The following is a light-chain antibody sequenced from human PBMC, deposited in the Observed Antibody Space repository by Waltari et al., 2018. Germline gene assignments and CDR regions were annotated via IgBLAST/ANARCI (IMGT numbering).Light chain of an antibody. V-gene: IGKV4-1*01. CDR2: WAS. CDR3: QQYYTAPQT. J-gene: IGKJ1*01. Sequence: DIAMTQSPDSLAVSLGERATINCKSGQNLLYSSNNKNYLAWYQQKPGQPPKLLIYWASTRESGVPDRFSGSGSGTDFTLSISNRQAEDVAIYYCQQYYTAPQTFGQGTKVEI. CDR1: QNLLYSSNNKNY.